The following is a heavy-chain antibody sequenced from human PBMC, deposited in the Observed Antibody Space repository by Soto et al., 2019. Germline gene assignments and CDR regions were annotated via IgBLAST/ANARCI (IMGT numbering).Heavy chain of an antibody. Sequence: EVQLVESGGDLVQPGRSLRLSCTASGFTFGDYGLSWFRQAPGKGLEWVGLIRYKANGGTTEYAASVKGRFTISRYDSRSIAYLQMNSLKTEDTAVYYCTRGPLGDPIWGSYWFDPWGQGILVTVSS. CDR2: IRYKANGGTT. J-gene: IGHJ5*02. V-gene: IGHV3-49*03. CDR1: GFTFGDYG. CDR3: TRGPLGDPIWGSYWFDP. D-gene: IGHD3-16*01.